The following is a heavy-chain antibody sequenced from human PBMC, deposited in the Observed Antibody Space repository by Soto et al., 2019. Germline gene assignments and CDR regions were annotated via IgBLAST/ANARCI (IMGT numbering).Heavy chain of an antibody. CDR2: INPSGGST. Sequence: ASVKVSCKASGYTFTSYYMHWVRQAPGQGLEWMGIINPSGGSTSYAQKFQGRVTMTRDTSTSTVYMELSSLRSEDTAVYYCARASDAIFGVVIDYYYYGMDVWGQGTTVTVSS. V-gene: IGHV1-46*01. CDR3: ARASDAIFGVVIDYYYYGMDV. CDR1: GYTFTSYY. J-gene: IGHJ6*02. D-gene: IGHD3-3*01.